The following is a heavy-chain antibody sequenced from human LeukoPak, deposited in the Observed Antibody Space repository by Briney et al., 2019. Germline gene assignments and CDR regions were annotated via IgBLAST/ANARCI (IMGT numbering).Heavy chain of an antibody. Sequence: SQTLSLTCTVYGGSISSGGYYWSWIRQPPGKGLEWIGYIYHSGSTYYNPSLKSRVTISVDRPKNQFSLKLSSVTAADTAVYYCARVGIVVVPAAVHAFDIWGQGTMVTVSS. D-gene: IGHD2-2*03. J-gene: IGHJ3*02. V-gene: IGHV4-30-2*01. CDR2: IYHSGST. CDR1: GGSISSGGYY. CDR3: ARVGIVVVPAAVHAFDI.